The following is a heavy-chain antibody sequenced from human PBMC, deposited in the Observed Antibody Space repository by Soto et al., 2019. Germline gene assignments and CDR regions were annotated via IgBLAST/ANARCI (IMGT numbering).Heavy chain of an antibody. Sequence: GESLKISCKGSGYSSTSYWIGGGRQMPGKGLEWMGIIYPGDSDTRYDPSFQGQVTIAADKSISTAYLQWSSLKASDTAMYYCARQGFDSHPDYDFWSCYFLRYRRGPDAFDIWGQGTMVIVSS. D-gene: IGHD3-3*01. V-gene: IGHV5-51*01. J-gene: IGHJ3*02. CDR3: ARQGFDSHPDYDFWSCYFLRYRRGPDAFDI. CDR1: GYSSTSYW. CDR2: IYPGDSDT.